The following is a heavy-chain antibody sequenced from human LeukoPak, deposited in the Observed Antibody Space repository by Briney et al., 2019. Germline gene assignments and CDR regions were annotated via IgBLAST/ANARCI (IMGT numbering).Heavy chain of an antibody. V-gene: IGHV4-39*07. Sequence: SETLSLTCTVSGGSISSSSYYWGWIRQPPGKGLEWIGSIYYSGSTYYNPSLKSRVTISVDTSKNQFSLKLSSVTAADTAVYYCARGNWNELGYNNWFDPWGQGTLVTVSS. J-gene: IGHJ5*02. CDR1: GGSISSSSYY. CDR2: IYYSGST. D-gene: IGHD1-1*01. CDR3: ARGNWNELGYNNWFDP.